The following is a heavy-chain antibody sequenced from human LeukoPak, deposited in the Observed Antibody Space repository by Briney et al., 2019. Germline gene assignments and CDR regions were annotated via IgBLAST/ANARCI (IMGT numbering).Heavy chain of an antibody. Sequence: ASVKVSCKASGYTFSNYGISWVRQAPGQGLEWMGWISTFNGNAKYAQNFQGRVTVTTDTSTSTAHMELKSLRSDDTAVYYCARGRYCSGGNCWAIYYYYMDVWGKGTTVTVSS. CDR3: ARGRYCSGGNCWAIYYYYMDV. D-gene: IGHD2-15*01. CDR1: GYTFSNYG. V-gene: IGHV1-18*01. J-gene: IGHJ6*03. CDR2: ISTFNGNA.